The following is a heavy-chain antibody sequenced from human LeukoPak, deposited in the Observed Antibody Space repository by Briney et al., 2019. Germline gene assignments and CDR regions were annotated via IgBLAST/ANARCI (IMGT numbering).Heavy chain of an antibody. CDR3: ARARSNYGETAPFDY. CDR1: GGSFSGYY. V-gene: IGHV4-34*01. CDR2: INHSGST. Sequence: SETLSLTCAVYGGSFSGYYWSWIRQPPGKGLEWIGEINHSGSTNYNPSLKSRVTISVDTSKNQFSLKLSSVTAADTAVYYCARARSNYGETAPFDYWGQGTLVTVPS. J-gene: IGHJ4*02. D-gene: IGHD4-17*01.